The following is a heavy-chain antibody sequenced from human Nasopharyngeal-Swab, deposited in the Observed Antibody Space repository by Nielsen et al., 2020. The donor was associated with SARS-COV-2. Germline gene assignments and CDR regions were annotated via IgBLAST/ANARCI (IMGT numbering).Heavy chain of an antibody. Sequence: SVKVSCKTSGGTFSSYGISWFRQAPGQGLEWMGGIIPILPITNYAQKFQDRVTITADKSTSTAYMELSGLRSEDTAAYYCARGGWLRRDYYYSYYYMDVWGKGTTVTASS. V-gene: IGHV1-69*10. CDR3: ARGGWLRRDYYYSYYYMDV. CDR1: GGTFSSYG. J-gene: IGHJ6*03. CDR2: IIPILPIT. D-gene: IGHD5-24*01.